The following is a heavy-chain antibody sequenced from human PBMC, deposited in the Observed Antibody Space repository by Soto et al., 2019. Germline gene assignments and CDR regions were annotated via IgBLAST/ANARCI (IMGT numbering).Heavy chain of an antibody. CDR1: GGSISSSSYH. V-gene: IGHV4-39*01. CDR3: ANYCSGGSCYDY. J-gene: IGHJ4*02. D-gene: IGHD2-15*01. CDR2: IYYSGST. Sequence: PSETLSLTCTVSGGSISSSSYHWGWIRQPPGKGLEWIGSIYYSGSTYYNPSLKSRVTISVDTSKNQFSLKLSSVTAADTAVYYCANYCSGGSCYDYWGQGTLVTVSS.